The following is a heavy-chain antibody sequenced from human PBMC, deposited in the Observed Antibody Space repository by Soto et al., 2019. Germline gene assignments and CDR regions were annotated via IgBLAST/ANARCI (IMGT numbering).Heavy chain of an antibody. CDR3: ARGLGFWSGYGMDV. CDR1: GGSFSGYY. J-gene: IGHJ6*02. V-gene: IGHV4-34*01. CDR2: VNHSGST. D-gene: IGHD3-3*01. Sequence: ETMFLTCAFYGGSFSGYYWIWIPQPPVKGLEWIGEVNHSGSTNYNPSLKSRVTMSVDTSKNQFSLKLSSVTAADTAVYYCARGLGFWSGYGMDVWGQVTTLTVSS.